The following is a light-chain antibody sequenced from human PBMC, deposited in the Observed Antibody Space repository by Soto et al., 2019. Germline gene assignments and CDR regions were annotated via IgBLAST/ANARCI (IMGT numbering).Light chain of an antibody. CDR3: MQALQAPPWT. V-gene: IGKV2-28*01. J-gene: IGKJ1*01. CDR1: QSLLHSNGYNY. CDR2: LGS. Sequence: DIVMTQSPLSLPVTPGEPASSSCRSSQSLLHSNGYNYLDWHLQKPGQSPQLLIYLGSNRASGVPDRLSSSESGTDFTLKISKVAAEDVGVYYCMQALQAPPWTFGEGTKVEIK.